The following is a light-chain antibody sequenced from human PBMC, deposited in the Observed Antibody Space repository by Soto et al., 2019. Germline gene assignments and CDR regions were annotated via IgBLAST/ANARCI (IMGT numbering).Light chain of an antibody. J-gene: IGKJ3*01. CDR3: QQYGSSPRIT. Sequence: EIVWPQSPGTLSLSPGERATLSCRASQSFSSSYLAWYQQKPGQAPRLLIYAASSRATGIPDRFSGSVSGTDFTLTISRLEPEDFAVYYCQQYGSSPRITFGPGTKVDIK. CDR1: QSFSSSY. CDR2: AAS. V-gene: IGKV3-20*01.